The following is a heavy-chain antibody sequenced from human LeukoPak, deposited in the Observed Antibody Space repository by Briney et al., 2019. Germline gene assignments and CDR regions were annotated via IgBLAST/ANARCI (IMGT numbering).Heavy chain of an antibody. CDR2: IYSSGST. J-gene: IGHJ4*02. D-gene: IGHD6-13*01. V-gene: IGHV4-59*07. CDR1: GGSISSYY. Sequence: PSDTLSLTCTVSGGSISSYYWSWIRRPPGKGLEWNGYIYSSGSTNYNPSLKSRVTISVETSKNQFSLKVNSVTAADTAVYYCAKVGWIAAPNYWGQGILVTVSS. CDR3: AKVGWIAAPNY.